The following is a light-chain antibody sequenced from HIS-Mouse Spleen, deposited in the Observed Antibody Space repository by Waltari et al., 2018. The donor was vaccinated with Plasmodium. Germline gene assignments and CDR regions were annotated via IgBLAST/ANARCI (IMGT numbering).Light chain of an antibody. J-gene: IGLJ3*02. CDR1: SSDVGGYNY. Sequence: PGQSITISCTGTSSDVGGYNYVSWYQQHPGKAPKLMIYDVSNRPSGVSNRFSGSKSGNSASLTISGLQAEDEADYYCSSYTSSSTRVFGGGTKLTVL. CDR3: SSYTSSSTRV. CDR2: DVS. V-gene: IGLV2-14*03.